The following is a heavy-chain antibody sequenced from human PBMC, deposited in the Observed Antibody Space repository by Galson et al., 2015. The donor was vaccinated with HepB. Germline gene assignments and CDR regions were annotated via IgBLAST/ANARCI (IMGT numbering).Heavy chain of an antibody. Sequence: SVKVSCKAVGYTFTSYGISWVRQAPGQGLEWMGWISVYNGNTNYAQKFQGRVTMTTDTSTSTVYMELRSLRSDDTAVYYCARAIDIVVVIATGDAFDIWGQGTMVTVSS. V-gene: IGHV1-18*01. CDR2: ISVYNGNT. CDR3: ARAIDIVVVIATGDAFDI. J-gene: IGHJ3*02. CDR1: GYTFTSYG. D-gene: IGHD2-21*01.